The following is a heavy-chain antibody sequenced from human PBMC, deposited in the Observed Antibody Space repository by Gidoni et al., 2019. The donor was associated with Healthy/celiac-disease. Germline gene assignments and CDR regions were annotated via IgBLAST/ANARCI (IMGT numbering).Heavy chain of an antibody. CDR2: IYYSGST. D-gene: IGHD6-13*01. Sequence: QVQLQESGPGLVKPSQTLSLTCNVSGGSISSGGYYWSWIRQHPGKGLEVIGYIYYSGSTYYNPSLKRRVTISVDTSKNQFSLKLSSVTAADTAVYYCARGGAAALKSPYYFDYWGQGTLVTVSS. J-gene: IGHJ4*02. V-gene: IGHV4-31*03. CDR3: ARGGAAALKSPYYFDY. CDR1: GGSISSGGYY.